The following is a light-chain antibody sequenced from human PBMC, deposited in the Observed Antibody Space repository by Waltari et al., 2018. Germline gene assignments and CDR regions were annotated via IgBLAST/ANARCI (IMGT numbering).Light chain of an antibody. J-gene: IGLJ3*02. Sequence: QAGLTQPPSVSKGLRQTATLTCTGTSHTVGNQGAAWLQQHQGHPPKLLSYRNNNRPSGISERFSASISGNAASLTITGLQPEDEADYYCSAWDSSLSTCVFGGVTKLTVL. CDR2: RNN. CDR1: SHTVGNQG. CDR3: SAWDSSLSTCV. V-gene: IGLV10-54*04.